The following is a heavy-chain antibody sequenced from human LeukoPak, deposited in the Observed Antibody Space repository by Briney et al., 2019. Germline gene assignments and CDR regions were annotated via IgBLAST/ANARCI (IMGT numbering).Heavy chain of an antibody. J-gene: IGHJ6*02. CDR3: ARFITGVVPAAIPAAFDYYYYGMDV. Sequence: PSETLSLTCTVSGGSISSSSYYWGWIRQPPGKGLEWIGSIYYSGSTYYNPPLKSRVTISVDTSKNQFSLKLSSVTAADTAVYYCARFITGVVPAAIPAAFDYYYYGMDVWGQGTTVTVSS. D-gene: IGHD2-2*01. CDR1: GGSISSSSYY. CDR2: IYYSGST. V-gene: IGHV4-39*01.